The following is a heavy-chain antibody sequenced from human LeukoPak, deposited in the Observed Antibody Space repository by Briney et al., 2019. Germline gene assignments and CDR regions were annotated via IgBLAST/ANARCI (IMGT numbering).Heavy chain of an antibody. J-gene: IGHJ5*02. Sequence: SETLSLTCAVYGGSFSGYYWSWICQPPGKGLEWIGEINHSGSTNYNPSLKSRVTISVDTSKNQFSLKLSSVTAADTAVYYCARRVTYYYDSSGYYPLNWFDPWGQGTLVTVSS. CDR1: GGSFSGYY. D-gene: IGHD3-22*01. CDR3: ARRVTYYYDSSGYYPLNWFDP. CDR2: INHSGST. V-gene: IGHV4-34*01.